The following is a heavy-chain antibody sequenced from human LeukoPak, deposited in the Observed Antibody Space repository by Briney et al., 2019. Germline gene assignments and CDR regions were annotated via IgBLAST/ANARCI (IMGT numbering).Heavy chain of an antibody. D-gene: IGHD3-22*01. CDR3: ARDTYYYDSSGYYDYGMDV. CDR1: GGSISSGGYY. Sequence: SETLSLTCTVSGGSISSGGYYWSRIRQPPGKGLEWIGYIYYSGSTNYNPSLKSRVTISVDTSKNQFSLKLSSVTAADTAVYYCARDTYYYDSSGYYDYGMDVWGQGTTVTVSS. CDR2: IYYSGST. J-gene: IGHJ6*02. V-gene: IGHV4-61*08.